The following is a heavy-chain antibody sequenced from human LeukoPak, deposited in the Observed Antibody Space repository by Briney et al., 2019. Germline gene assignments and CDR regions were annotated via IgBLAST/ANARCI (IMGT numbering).Heavy chain of an antibody. V-gene: IGHV3-23*01. CDR1: GFTFSSYA. CDR3: ARDLFGYSSSWYGGHWFDP. J-gene: IGHJ5*02. D-gene: IGHD6-13*01. Sequence: GGSLRLSCAASGFTFSSYAMSWVRQAPGKGLEWVSAISGSGGSTYYADSVKGRFTISRDNAKNSLYLQMNSLRAEDTAVYYCARDLFGYSSSWYGGHWFDPWGQGTLVTVSS. CDR2: ISGSGGST.